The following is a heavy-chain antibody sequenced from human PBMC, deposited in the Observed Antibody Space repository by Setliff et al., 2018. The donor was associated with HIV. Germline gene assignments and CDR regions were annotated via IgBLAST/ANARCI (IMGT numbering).Heavy chain of an antibody. CDR1: GYMFIAYG. J-gene: IGHJ4*02. V-gene: IGHV1-18*01. CDR3: AREFPLRLGELSLPGY. Sequence: GASVKVSCKTSGYMFIAYGMSWVRRAPGQGLEWMGWIGPYNGRTEYAQEFQGRVSLTIDTSASTAYMELRRLRSDDTAVYYCAREFPLRLGELSLPGYWGQGTLVTVSS. D-gene: IGHD3-16*02. CDR2: IGPYNGRT.